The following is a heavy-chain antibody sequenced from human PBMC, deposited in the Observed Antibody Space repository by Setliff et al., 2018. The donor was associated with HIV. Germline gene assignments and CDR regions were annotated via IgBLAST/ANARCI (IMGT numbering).Heavy chain of an antibody. Sequence: GGSLRLSCAASGFTFSSYSMNWVRQAPGKGLEWVSHINGDGSSTSYADSVKGRFTISRDNAKNTLYLQMNSLRAEDTAVYYCALTPYSSSSLSYWGQGNLVTVSS. V-gene: IGHV3-74*01. CDR2: INGDGSST. CDR3: ALTPYSSSSLSY. D-gene: IGHD6-6*01. CDR1: GFTFSSYS. J-gene: IGHJ4*02.